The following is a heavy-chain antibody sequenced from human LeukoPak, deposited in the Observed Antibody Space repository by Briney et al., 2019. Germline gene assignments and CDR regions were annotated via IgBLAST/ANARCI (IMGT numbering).Heavy chain of an antibody. CDR2: ISGSGGST. V-gene: IGHV3-23*01. CDR3: VKFGFRVTSFDY. CDR1: GFTFSSYA. D-gene: IGHD4-17*01. Sequence: GGSLRLSCAASGFTFSSYAMSWVRQAPGKGLEWVSAISGSGGSTYYADSVKGRFTISRDNSKNMVYLQMNSLRAEDTAVYYCVKFGFRVTSFDYWGQGTLVTVSS. J-gene: IGHJ4*02.